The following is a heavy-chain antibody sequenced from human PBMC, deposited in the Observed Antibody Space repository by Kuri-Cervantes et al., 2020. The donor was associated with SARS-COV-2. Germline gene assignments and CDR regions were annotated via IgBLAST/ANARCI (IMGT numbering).Heavy chain of an antibody. CDR3: AREGITIFGVATHAFDI. V-gene: IGHV4-59*01. Sequence: SETLSLTCTVSGGSISSYYWSWIRQPPGKGLEWIGYIYYSGSTNYNPSLKSRVTISVDTSKNQFSLKLSSVTAADTAVYYCAREGITIFGVATHAFDIWGQGTMVTVSS. CDR2: IYYSGST. CDR1: GGSISSYY. D-gene: IGHD3-3*01. J-gene: IGHJ3*02.